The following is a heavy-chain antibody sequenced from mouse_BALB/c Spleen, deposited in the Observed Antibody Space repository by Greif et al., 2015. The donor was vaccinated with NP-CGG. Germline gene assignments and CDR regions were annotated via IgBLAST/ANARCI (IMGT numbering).Heavy chain of an antibody. CDR3: ARREYGNYGFAY. CDR2: ILPGSGST. V-gene: IGHV1-9*01. Sequence: LVESGAELMKPGASVKISCKATGYTFSSYWIEWVKQRPGHGLEWIGEILPGSGSTNYNEKFKGKATFTADTSSNTAYMQLSSLTSEDSAVYYCARREYGNYGFAYWGQGTLVTVSA. D-gene: IGHD2-10*02. CDR1: GYTFSSYW. J-gene: IGHJ3*01.